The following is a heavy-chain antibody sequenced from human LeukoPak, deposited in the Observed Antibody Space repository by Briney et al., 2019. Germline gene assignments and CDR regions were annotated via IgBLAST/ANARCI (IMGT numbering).Heavy chain of an antibody. CDR3: AKGRLWFGELLDHSYFDY. CDR1: GFTFSSYG. V-gene: IGHV3-30*18. CDR2: ISYDGSNK. J-gene: IGHJ4*02. Sequence: GGSLRLSCAASGFTFSSYGMHWVRQAPGKGLEWVAVISYDGSNKYYADSVKGRFTISRDNSKNTLYLQMNRLRAEDTAVYYCAKGRLWFGELLDHSYFDYWGQGTLVTVSS. D-gene: IGHD3-10*01.